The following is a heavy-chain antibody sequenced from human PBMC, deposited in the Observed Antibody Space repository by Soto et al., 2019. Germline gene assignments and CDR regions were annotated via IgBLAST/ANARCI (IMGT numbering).Heavy chain of an antibody. CDR2: VYYSGNT. D-gene: IGHD3-22*01. J-gene: IGHJ4*02. Sequence: QVQLQESGPRLVKPSGTLSLTCAVSGASINSNNWWSWVRQPPGKGLEWIGDVYYSGNTNYNPSLRGRVAISLDKSKNQFSLRLNSVTAADTAVYYCARDRINYYDGRGYYSYLDYWGQGTLVTVSS. CDR1: GASINSNNW. V-gene: IGHV4-4*02. CDR3: ARDRINYYDGRGYYSYLDY.